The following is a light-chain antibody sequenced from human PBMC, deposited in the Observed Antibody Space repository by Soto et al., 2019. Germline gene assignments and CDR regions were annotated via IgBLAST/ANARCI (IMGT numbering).Light chain of an antibody. CDR2: AVS. CDR3: SSYTTGSAHVL. Sequence: QSALTQPASVSGSPGQSITISCTRTSSDVGDYNFVSWYQQHPGKAPKLMIYAVSNRPSGVSNRCSGSKSGNTASLTISGLQAEDEADYYCSSYTTGSAHVLFGGGTQLTVL. CDR1: SSDVGDYNF. J-gene: IGLJ3*02. V-gene: IGLV2-14*01.